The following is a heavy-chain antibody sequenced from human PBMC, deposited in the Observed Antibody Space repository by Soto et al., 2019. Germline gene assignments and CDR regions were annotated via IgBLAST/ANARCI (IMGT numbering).Heavy chain of an antibody. J-gene: IGHJ4*02. D-gene: IGHD6-19*01. V-gene: IGHV1-69*01. CDR3: ARDGDSSGWYPRPFDY. CDR2: IIPIFGTA. Sequence: QVQLVXXXXEVKKPGSSVKVSCKASGGTXSSYAISWVRQAPGXGXXXXGGIIPIFGTANYAQKFQGRVTITADESTSTAYMELSSLRSEDTAVYYCARDGDSSGWYPRPFDYWGQGTLVTVSS. CDR1: GGTXSSYA.